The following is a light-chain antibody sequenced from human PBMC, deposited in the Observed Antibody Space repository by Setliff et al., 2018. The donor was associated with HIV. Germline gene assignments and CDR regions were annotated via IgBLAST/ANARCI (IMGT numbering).Light chain of an antibody. CDR2: DVS. CDR3: CSYAGSYKV. Sequence: VLTQPRSVSGSPGQSVTISCTGTSSDVGGYNYVSWYQQHPGKAPKLMIYDVSKRPSGVPDRFSGSKSGYTASLTISGLQAEDEADYYCCSYAGSYKVFGTGTKVTVL. J-gene: IGLJ1*01. V-gene: IGLV2-11*01. CDR1: SSDVGGYNY.